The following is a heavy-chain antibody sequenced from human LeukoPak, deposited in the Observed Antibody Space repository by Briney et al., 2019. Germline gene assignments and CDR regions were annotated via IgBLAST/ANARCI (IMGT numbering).Heavy chain of an antibody. D-gene: IGHD5-12*01. J-gene: IGHJ4*02. CDR1: GYTFTGYY. Sequence: ASVKVSCKASGYTFTGYYMHWVRQAPGQGLEWMGWINPNSGGTNYAQKFQGRVTMTRDTSISTAYMELSRLRSDDTAAYYCARGAPWYGGYRTRNDYWGQGTLVTVSS. CDR2: INPNSGGT. CDR3: ARGAPWYGGYRTRNDY. V-gene: IGHV1-2*02.